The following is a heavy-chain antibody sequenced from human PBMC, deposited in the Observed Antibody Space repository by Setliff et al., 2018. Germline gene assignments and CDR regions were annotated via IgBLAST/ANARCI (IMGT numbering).Heavy chain of an antibody. CDR3: ARAGGYDFHHLDY. CDR1: GFTFSNYA. CDR2: IYSGGSRT. V-gene: IGHV3-23*03. J-gene: IGHJ4*02. Sequence: GGSLRLSCEASGFTFSNYAMGWVRQAPGKGLEWVSVIYSGGSRTYSADSVKGRFTISRDSAKNSLFLQMKSLRAEDTAVYYCARAGGYDFHHLDYWGQGILVTVSS. D-gene: IGHD5-12*01.